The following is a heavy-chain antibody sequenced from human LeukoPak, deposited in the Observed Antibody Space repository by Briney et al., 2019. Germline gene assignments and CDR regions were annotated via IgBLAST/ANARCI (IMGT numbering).Heavy chain of an antibody. CDR1: GYTFTGYY. Sequence: ASVKVSCKASGYTFTGYYMRWVRQAPGQGLEWMGWINPNSGGTNYAQKFQGRVTMTRDTSISTAYMELSRLRSDDTAVYYCARDPIVVVIGDAFDIWGQGTMVTVSS. J-gene: IGHJ3*02. CDR3: ARDPIVVVIGDAFDI. CDR2: INPNSGGT. V-gene: IGHV1-2*02. D-gene: IGHD3-22*01.